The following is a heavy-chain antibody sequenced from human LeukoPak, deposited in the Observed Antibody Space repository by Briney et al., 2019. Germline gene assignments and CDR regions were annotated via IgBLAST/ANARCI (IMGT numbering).Heavy chain of an antibody. J-gene: IGHJ5*02. Sequence: PSETLSLTCTVSGGSISSHYWSWIRQPPGKGLEWIGYIYYSGSTKFNPSLKSRVTISVDTSKNQFSLKLSSVTAADTAVYYCARHWSHSVAQFGRSYWFDPWGQGTLVTVSS. CDR2: IYYSGST. V-gene: IGHV4-59*11. CDR1: GGSISSHY. CDR3: ARHWSHSVAQFGRSYWFDP. D-gene: IGHD2-15*01.